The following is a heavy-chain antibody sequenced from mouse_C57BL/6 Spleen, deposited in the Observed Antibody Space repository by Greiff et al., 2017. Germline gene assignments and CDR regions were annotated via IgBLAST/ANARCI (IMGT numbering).Heavy chain of an antibody. CDR3: AKGIYYDYLYYFDY. J-gene: IGHJ2*01. V-gene: IGHV1-82*01. D-gene: IGHD2-4*01. Sequence: VQLQQSGPELVKPGASVKISCKASGYAFSSSWMNWVKQRPGKGLEWIGRIYPGDGDTNYNGKFKGKATLTADKSSSTAYMQLSSLPSEDSAVYVCAKGIYYDYLYYFDYWGQGTTLTVSS. CDR2: IYPGDGDT. CDR1: GYAFSSSW.